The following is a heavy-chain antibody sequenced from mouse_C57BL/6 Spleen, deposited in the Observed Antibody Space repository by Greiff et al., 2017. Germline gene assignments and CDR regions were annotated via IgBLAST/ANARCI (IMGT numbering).Heavy chain of an antibody. J-gene: IGHJ2*01. CDR3: ARSDESNPPLDG. V-gene: IGHV1-81*01. CDR1: GYTFTSYG. D-gene: IGHD2-5*01. CDR2: IYPRSGNT. Sequence: QVQLQQSGAELARPGASVKLSCKASGYTFTSYGISWVKQRPGQGLEWIGEIYPRSGNTYYNEKFKGKATLTADKSSSTAYMELRSLTSEDSAVFVCARSDESNPPLDGWGQGTTRTVAS.